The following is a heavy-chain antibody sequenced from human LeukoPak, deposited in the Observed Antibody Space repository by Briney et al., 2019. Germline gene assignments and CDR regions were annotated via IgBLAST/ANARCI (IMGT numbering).Heavy chain of an antibody. CDR3: ARDSLTSTYA. Sequence: GGSLRPSCAASGFTFSSYSMNWVRQAPGKGLEWVSSISSSSSYIYYADSVKGRFTISRDSAKYSLYLQMNSLRADDTAVYYCARDSLTSTYAWGQGTLVTVSS. J-gene: IGHJ5*02. D-gene: IGHD1-14*01. CDR2: ISSSSSYI. CDR1: GFTFSSYS. V-gene: IGHV3-21*04.